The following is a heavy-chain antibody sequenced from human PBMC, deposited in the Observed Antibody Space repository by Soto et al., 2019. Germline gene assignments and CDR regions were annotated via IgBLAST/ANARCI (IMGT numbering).Heavy chain of an antibody. J-gene: IGHJ4*02. Sequence: PSETLSLTCTVSGGSISSGDYYWSWIRQHPGKGLEWIGYIYYSGSTYYNPSLKSRVTISVDTSKNQFSLKLSSVTAADTAVYYCARDLSVAGRLYFEYWGQGTLVTVSS. CDR2: IYYSGST. CDR3: ARDLSVAGRLYFEY. V-gene: IGHV4-31*03. CDR1: GGSISSGDYY. D-gene: IGHD6-19*01.